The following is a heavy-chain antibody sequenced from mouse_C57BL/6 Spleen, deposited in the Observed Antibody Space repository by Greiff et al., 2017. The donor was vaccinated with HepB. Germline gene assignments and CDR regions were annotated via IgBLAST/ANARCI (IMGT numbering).Heavy chain of an antibody. D-gene: IGHD2-4*01. J-gene: IGHJ1*03. CDR3: ARAYDYYPWYFDV. CDR1: GYTFTSYW. Sequence: QVQLQQPGTELVKPGASVKLSCKASGYTFTSYWMHWVKQRPGQGLEWIGNINPSNGGTNYNEKFKSKATLTVDKSSSTAYMQLSGLTSEASAVYSCARAYDYYPWYFDVWGTGTTVTVSS. V-gene: IGHV1-53*01. CDR2: INPSNGGT.